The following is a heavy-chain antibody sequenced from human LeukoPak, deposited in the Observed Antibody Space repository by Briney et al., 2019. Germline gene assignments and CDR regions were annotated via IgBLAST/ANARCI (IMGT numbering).Heavy chain of an antibody. D-gene: IGHD3-22*01. V-gene: IGHV4-59*01. J-gene: IGHJ4*02. CDR2: IYYSGST. CDR1: GGSISSYY. Sequence: SETLSLTCTVSGGSISSYYWSWIRQPPGKGLEWIGYIYYSGSTNYNPSLKSRVTISVDTSKNQFSLKLSSVTAADTAVYYCARVGVDSSGYSTLFDYWGQGTLDTVSS. CDR3: ARVGVDSSGYSTLFDY.